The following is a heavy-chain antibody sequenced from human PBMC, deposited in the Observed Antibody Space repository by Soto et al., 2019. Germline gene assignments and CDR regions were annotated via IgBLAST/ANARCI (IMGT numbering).Heavy chain of an antibody. D-gene: IGHD3-3*01. CDR1: GFTFSSYA. Sequence: EVQLLESGGGLVQPGGSLRLSCAASGFTFSSYAMSWVRQAPGKGLEWVSAISGSGGSTYYADSVKGRFTISGDKSKNTLYLQMNSLRAEDTAVYYCAKELRLGGSGYYTQWGQGTLATVSS. J-gene: IGHJ4*02. CDR3: AKELRLGGSGYYTQ. V-gene: IGHV3-23*01. CDR2: ISGSGGST.